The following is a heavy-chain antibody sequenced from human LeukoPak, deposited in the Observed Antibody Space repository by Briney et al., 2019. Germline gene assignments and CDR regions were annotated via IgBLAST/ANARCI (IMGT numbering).Heavy chain of an antibody. Sequence: GGSLRLSCAASGIIFSNYWMHWVRQAPGKGLVWVSRINRDGSSTSYADSVKGRFTISRDNAKNTLYPQMNSLRAEDTAVYYRARGGGYSYGSFDYWGQGTLVTVSS. CDR2: INRDGSST. D-gene: IGHD5-18*01. V-gene: IGHV3-74*01. CDR1: GIIFSNYW. CDR3: ARGGGYSYGSFDY. J-gene: IGHJ4*02.